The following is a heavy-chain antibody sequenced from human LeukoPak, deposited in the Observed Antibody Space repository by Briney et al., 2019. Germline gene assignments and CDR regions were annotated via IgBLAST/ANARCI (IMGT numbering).Heavy chain of an antibody. CDR3: ARETPMVTVRSPYFDL. V-gene: IGHV1-69*06. J-gene: IGHJ2*01. CDR2: IIPIFGTA. CDR1: GGTFSSYA. D-gene: IGHD5-18*01. Sequence: GASVKVSCKASGGTFSSYAISWVRQAPGQGLEWMGGIIPIFGTANYAQKFQGRVTITADKSTSTAYMELSSLRSEDTAVYYCARETPMVTVRSPYFDLWGRGTLVTVSS.